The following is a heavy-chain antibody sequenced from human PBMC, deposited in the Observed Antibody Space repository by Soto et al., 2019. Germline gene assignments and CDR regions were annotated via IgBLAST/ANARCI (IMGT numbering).Heavy chain of an antibody. CDR2: ISFSGTT. V-gene: IGHV4-59*01. J-gene: IGHJ1*01. Sequence: SETLSLTCTVSGDSSTRSYWSWIRQPPGKGLEWIGYISFSGTTNYNPSLKSRVTISLDTSKTQFSLKLSSVTAADTAVYYCAGIRVLRKYFQHWGQGTLVTVSS. CDR3: AGIRVLRKYFQH. CDR1: GDSSTRSY.